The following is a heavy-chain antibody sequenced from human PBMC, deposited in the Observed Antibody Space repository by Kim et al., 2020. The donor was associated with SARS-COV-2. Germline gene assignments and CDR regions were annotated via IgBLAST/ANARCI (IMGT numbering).Heavy chain of an antibody. CDR3: ASDESSSWYNWFDP. CDR2: IIPILGIA. D-gene: IGHD6-13*01. CDR1: GGTFSSYA. V-gene: IGHV1-69*04. Sequence: SVKVSCKASGGTFSSYAISWVRQAPGQGLEWMGRIIPILGIANYAQKFQGRVTITADKSTSTAYMELSSLRSEDTAVYYCASDESSSWYNWFDPWGQGTLVTVSS. J-gene: IGHJ5*02.